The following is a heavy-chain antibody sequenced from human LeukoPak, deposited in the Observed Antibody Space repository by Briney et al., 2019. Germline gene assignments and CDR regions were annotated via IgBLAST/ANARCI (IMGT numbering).Heavy chain of an antibody. J-gene: IGHJ4*02. CDR2: INPNSGGT. V-gene: IGHV1-2*02. CDR3: ARDLYDSSGYYCSFDY. CDR1: GYTFTGYY. Sequence: ASVKVSCKASGYTFTGYYMHWVRQAPGQGLEWMGWINPNSGGTNYAQKFQGRVTMTRDTSISTAYMELSRLRSVDTAVYYCARDLYDSSGYYCSFDYWGQGTLVTVSS. D-gene: IGHD3-22*01.